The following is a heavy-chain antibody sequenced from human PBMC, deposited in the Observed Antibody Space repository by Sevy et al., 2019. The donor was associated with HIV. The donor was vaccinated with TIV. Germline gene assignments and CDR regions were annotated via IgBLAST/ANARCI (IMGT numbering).Heavy chain of an antibody. V-gene: IGHV1-69*10. J-gene: IGHJ6*03. CDR3: ARGASDCSSTSCYSTGYRGYYYYYYMDV. D-gene: IGHD2-2*01. CDR1: GGTFSSYA. Sequence: ASVKVSCKASGGTFSSYAISWVRQAPGQGLEWMGGIIPILGIANYAQKFQGRVTITADKSTSTAYMELSSLRSEDTAVYYCARGASDCSSTSCYSTGYRGYYYYYYMDVWDKGTTVTVSS. CDR2: IIPILGIA.